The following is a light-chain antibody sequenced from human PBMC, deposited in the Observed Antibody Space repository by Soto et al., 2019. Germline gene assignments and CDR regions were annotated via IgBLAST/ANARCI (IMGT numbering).Light chain of an antibody. V-gene: IGLV2-23*03. CDR1: SSDVGSYNL. J-gene: IGLJ1*01. CDR2: EGN. Sequence: QSALTQPASVSGSPGQSITISCTGTSSDVGSYNLVSWFQKHPGKAPKLMIYEGNKRPSGVSNRFSGSKSGNTASLTISGLQAEDEADYYCCSYAGSWTFYVFGTGTKLTVL. CDR3: CSYAGSWTFYV.